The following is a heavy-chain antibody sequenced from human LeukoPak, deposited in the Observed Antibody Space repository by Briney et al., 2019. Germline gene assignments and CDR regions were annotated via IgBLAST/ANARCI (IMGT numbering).Heavy chain of an antibody. V-gene: IGHV4-31*03. CDR3: AREESTSWKTYYFDY. CDR2: IYYSGST. J-gene: IGHJ4*02. CDR1: GGSISSGGYY. D-gene: IGHD2-2*01. Sequence: SETLSFTCTVSGGSISSGGYYWSWIRQHPGKGLEWIGYIYYSGSTYYNPSLKSRVTISVDTSKNQFSLKLSSVTAADTAVYYCAREESTSWKTYYFDYWGQGTLVTVSS.